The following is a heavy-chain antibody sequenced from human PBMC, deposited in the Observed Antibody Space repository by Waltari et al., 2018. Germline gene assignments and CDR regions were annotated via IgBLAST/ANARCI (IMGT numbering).Heavy chain of an antibody. CDR2: IYWNDDK. Sequence: QITLKESGPTLVNPTQTLTLTCTFSGFSLSTSGVGVGWIRQPPGKALEWLALIYWNDDKRYSPSRKSRLTITKDTSKNQVVLTMTNMDPVDTATYYCAHTTAVQGAIVGAYFDYWGQGTLVTVSS. J-gene: IGHJ4*02. D-gene: IGHD3-10*01. V-gene: IGHV2-5*01. CDR3: AHTTAVQGAIVGAYFDY. CDR1: GFSLSTSGVG.